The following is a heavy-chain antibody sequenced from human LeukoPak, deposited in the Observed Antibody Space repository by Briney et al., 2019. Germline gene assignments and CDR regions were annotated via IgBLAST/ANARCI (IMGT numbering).Heavy chain of an antibody. CDR2: IYYSGST. Sequence: PSETLSLTCTVSGGSISSSSYYWGWIRQPPGKGLEWIGSIYYSGSTYYNPSLKSRVTISVDTSKSQFSLKLSSVTAADTAVYYCARLVVVTAIPLLGYFDYWGQGTLVTVSS. CDR1: GGSISSSSYY. J-gene: IGHJ4*02. V-gene: IGHV4-39*01. CDR3: ARLVVVTAIPLLGYFDY. D-gene: IGHD2-21*02.